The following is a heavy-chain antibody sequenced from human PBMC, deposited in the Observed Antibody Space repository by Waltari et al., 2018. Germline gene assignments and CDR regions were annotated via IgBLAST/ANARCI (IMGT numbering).Heavy chain of an antibody. D-gene: IGHD4-17*01. CDR1: GLPFSSHG. Sequence: EVQLVESGGGLVQPGGSMRLSCAASGLPFSSHGLSWVRQAPGKGLEWVANIKQDGSEKYYVDSVEGRFTISRDNAKTSLSLQMNSLRADDTAVYYCARGTYTVTAKGYFDYWGQGTLVTVSS. V-gene: IGHV3-7*01. CDR3: ARGTYTVTAKGYFDY. CDR2: IKQDGSEK. J-gene: IGHJ4*02.